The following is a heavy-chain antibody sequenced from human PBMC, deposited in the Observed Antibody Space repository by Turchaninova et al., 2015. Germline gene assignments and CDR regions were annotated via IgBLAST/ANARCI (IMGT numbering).Heavy chain of an antibody. CDR3: ARIRGYNYNPTGHFDY. J-gene: IGHJ4*02. Sequence: QLHLQESGPGLVKPSETLSLTCPVSGGSSSSRNHYWGWIPHPPEKWREGMGNIDLSGSTYYPPSLKSRVTISVDTSKSQVSLKLSSVTVADTAVYYCARIRGYNYNPTGHFDYWGQGALVTVSS. CDR1: GGSSSSRNHY. CDR2: IDLSGST. V-gene: IGHV4-39*01. D-gene: IGHD3-16*01.